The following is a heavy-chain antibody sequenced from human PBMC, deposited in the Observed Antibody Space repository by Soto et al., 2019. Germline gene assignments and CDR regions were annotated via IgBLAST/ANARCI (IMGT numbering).Heavy chain of an antibody. CDR3: ASGAIVVVVAATCIGL. CDR2: ISYDGSNK. Sequence: PGGSLRLSCASSGFTFSSYPMHWVRQAPGKGLEWVAVISYDGSNKYYADSVKGRFSISRDNSKNTLYLQMNSRRAEDTAVFYCASGAIVVVVAATCIGLWGQGTRVTVSS. CDR1: GFTFSSYP. V-gene: IGHV3-30-3*01. J-gene: IGHJ4*02. D-gene: IGHD2-15*01.